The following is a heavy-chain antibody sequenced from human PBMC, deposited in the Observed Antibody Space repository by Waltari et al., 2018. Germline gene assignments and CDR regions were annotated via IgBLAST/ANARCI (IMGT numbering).Heavy chain of an antibody. J-gene: IGHJ6*03. CDR3: ARGGGLRDGGPTQAYMDV. CDR2: LNAGKGNT. CDR1: GYTFTSYA. V-gene: IGHV1-3*03. D-gene: IGHD4-17*01. Sequence: QVQLVQSGAEVKKPGASVKVSCKASGYTFTSYAMHWVRQAPGQRLEWMGWLNAGKGNTKYSQGFQCRVTITRDTSASTAYMGLSRLRSEDMAVYYCARGGGLRDGGPTQAYMDVWGKGTTVTVSS.